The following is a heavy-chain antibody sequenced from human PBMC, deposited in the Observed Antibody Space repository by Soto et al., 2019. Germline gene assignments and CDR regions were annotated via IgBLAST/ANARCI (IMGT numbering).Heavy chain of an antibody. D-gene: IGHD2-2*01. CDR3: ARQAGVKYLLLRGSSFDY. Sequence: QLQLQESGPGLVKPSETLSLTCTVSGGFISSSSYYWGWIRQPPGKGLEWIGSIYYSGNTYYNPSLKSRVTIPIDTSKNQFSLKLSSVTAAETAMYYCARQAGVKYLLLRGSSFDYWGQGTLLTVSS. V-gene: IGHV4-39*01. CDR1: GGFISSSSYY. J-gene: IGHJ4*02. CDR2: IYYSGNT.